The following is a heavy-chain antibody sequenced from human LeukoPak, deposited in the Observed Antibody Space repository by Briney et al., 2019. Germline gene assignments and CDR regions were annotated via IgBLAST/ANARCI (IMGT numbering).Heavy chain of an antibody. Sequence: PSETLSLTCAVYGGSFSGYYWSWIRQPPGKGLEWIGSIFYSGSTYYNPSLKSRVTISVDTSKNQFSLKLSSLTAADTAVYYCARQTGSGLFILPGGQGTLVTVSS. CDR2: IFYSGST. D-gene: IGHD3/OR15-3a*01. J-gene: IGHJ4*02. V-gene: IGHV4-34*12. CDR1: GGSFSGYY. CDR3: ARQTGSGLFILP.